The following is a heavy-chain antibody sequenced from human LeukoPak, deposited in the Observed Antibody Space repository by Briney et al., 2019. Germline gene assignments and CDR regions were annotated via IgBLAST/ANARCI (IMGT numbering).Heavy chain of an antibody. V-gene: IGHV3-23*01. Sequence: GGSLRLSCVASGFTFSSYAMNWVRQTPGKGLEWVSVISASGENIFYADSVKGRFTISGDKSKNTLYLQMNTLRADDTAVYYCGKGSGGSACSAVQHWGQGTLVIVSS. CDR3: GKGSGGSACSAVQH. J-gene: IGHJ1*01. CDR2: ISASGENI. D-gene: IGHD6-19*01. CDR1: GFTFSSYA.